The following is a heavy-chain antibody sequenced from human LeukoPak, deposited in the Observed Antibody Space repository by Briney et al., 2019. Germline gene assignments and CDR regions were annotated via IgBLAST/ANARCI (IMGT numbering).Heavy chain of an antibody. V-gene: IGHV4-34*01. CDR1: GGSFSGYY. Sequence: SETLSLTCAVYGGSFSGYYWSWIRQPPGKGLEWIGEINHSGSTNYNPSLKSRVTISVDTSKNQFSLKLGSVTAADTAVYYCARGVVVPAAESYYYYGMDVWGQGTTVTVSS. D-gene: IGHD2-2*01. CDR3: ARGVVVPAAESYYYYGMDV. CDR2: INHSGST. J-gene: IGHJ6*02.